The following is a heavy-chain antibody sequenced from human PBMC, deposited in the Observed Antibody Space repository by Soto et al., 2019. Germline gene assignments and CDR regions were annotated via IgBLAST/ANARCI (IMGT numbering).Heavy chain of an antibody. J-gene: IGHJ4*02. D-gene: IGHD3-10*01. CDR1: GFSFSIGGVG. V-gene: IGHV2-5*02. CDR2: IYWDDDK. CDR3: ARAQWFGDPFDY. Sequence: QITLKESGPPLVKPTQTLTLTCTFSGFSFSIGGVGVGWIRQPPGKALEWLALIYWDDDKRFSPSLRTRLTISKDTSKNQVVLSMTNMDPVDTATYYCARAQWFGDPFDYWGQGTLVTVSS.